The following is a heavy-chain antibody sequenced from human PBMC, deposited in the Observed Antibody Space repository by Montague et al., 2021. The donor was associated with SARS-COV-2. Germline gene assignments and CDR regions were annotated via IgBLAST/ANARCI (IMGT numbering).Heavy chain of an antibody. CDR2: IRADGTTT. V-gene: IGHV3-74*01. CDR1: GFTFSAYW. CDR3: VRAFSNSFKWFDP. D-gene: IGHD6-13*01. Sequence: SLSLSWSASGFTFSAYWMHWVRQAPVQGLEWVARIRADGTTTNYADSVKGRFTISRDNAQDTVYLHMTTLTAEDTAVYYCVRAFSNSFKWFDPWGQGTLVTVSS. J-gene: IGHJ5*02.